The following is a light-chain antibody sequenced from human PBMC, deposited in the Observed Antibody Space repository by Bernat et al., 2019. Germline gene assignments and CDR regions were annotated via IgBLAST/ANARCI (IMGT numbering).Light chain of an antibody. Sequence: IVMTQSPLSLPVTPGEPASISCRSSQSLLHSNGYTYLDWYLQKPGQSPQLLIFLGSLRASGVSDRFSGSGSGTDFTLKISRVEAEDVGVYYCMQALQSRTFGQGTKVEIK. CDR3: MQALQSRT. CDR2: LGS. J-gene: IGKJ1*01. CDR1: QSLLHSNGYTY. V-gene: IGKV2-28*01.